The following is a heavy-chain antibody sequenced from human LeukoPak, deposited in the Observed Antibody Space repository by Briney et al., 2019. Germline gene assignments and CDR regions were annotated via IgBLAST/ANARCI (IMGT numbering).Heavy chain of an antibody. CDR1: GFTFSDFA. CDR3: ARDPNGDYVGAFDM. J-gene: IGHJ3*02. CDR2: IRGGGGGA. D-gene: IGHD4-17*01. V-gene: IGHV3-23*01. Sequence: GGSLRLSCTASGFTFSDFAMMWLRQSPGKGPEWVAAIRGGGGGAFYANSVRGRFTISRDNSKNTLFLQMNSLRAEDTAVYYCARDPNGDYVGAFDMWGPGTTVTVSS.